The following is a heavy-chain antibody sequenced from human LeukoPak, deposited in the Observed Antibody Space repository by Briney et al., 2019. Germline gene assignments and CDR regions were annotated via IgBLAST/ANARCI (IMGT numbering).Heavy chain of an antibody. CDR1: GGSISSSNW. J-gene: IGHJ6*04. V-gene: IGHV4-4*02. Sequence: SETLSLTCAVSGGSISSSNWWSWVRPPPGKGLEWIGEIYHSGSTNYNPSLKSRVTISVDKSKNHFSLKLSYVTGADTAVYYCARDLRGVATGYYYYYGMDVWGKGTTVTVSS. D-gene: IGHD5-12*01. CDR3: ARDLRGVATGYYYYYGMDV. CDR2: IYHSGST.